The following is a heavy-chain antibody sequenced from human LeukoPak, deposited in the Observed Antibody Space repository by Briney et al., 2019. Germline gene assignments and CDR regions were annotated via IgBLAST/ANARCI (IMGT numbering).Heavy chain of an antibody. CDR3: ARKSPLGATTLYYFDY. CDR2: IYYSGST. J-gene: IGHJ4*02. Sequence: SETLSLTCTVSGGSISSYYWSWIRQPPGKGLEWIGYIYYSGSTNYNPSLKSRVTISVDKSKNQFSLKLSSVTAADTAVYYCARKSPLGATTLYYFDYWGQGTLVTVSS. D-gene: IGHD1-26*01. V-gene: IGHV4-59*12. CDR1: GGSISSYY.